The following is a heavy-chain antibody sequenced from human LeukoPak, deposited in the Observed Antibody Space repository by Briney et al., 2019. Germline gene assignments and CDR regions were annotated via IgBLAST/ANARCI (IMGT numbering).Heavy chain of an antibody. Sequence: SVKVSCKAFGGTFSSYAISWVRQAPGQGLEWRGRIIPSFGIANYAQKFQGRVTITADKSTSTAYMELSSLRSEDTAVYYCARGLDIVVVPAAPTRGMDVWGQGTTVTVSS. D-gene: IGHD2-2*01. J-gene: IGHJ6*02. V-gene: IGHV1-69*04. CDR1: GGTFSSYA. CDR3: ARGLDIVVVPAAPTRGMDV. CDR2: IIPSFGIA.